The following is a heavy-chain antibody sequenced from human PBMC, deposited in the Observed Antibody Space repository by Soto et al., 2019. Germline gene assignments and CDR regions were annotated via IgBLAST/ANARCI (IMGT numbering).Heavy chain of an antibody. CDR1: GYTFASYW. CDR2: IYPNDFDT. J-gene: IGHJ6*02. D-gene: IGHD1-1*01. V-gene: IGHV5-51*01. Sequence: EVQLVQSGAEVKKPGESLRISCKRSGYTFASYWIAWVRQMPGKGLEWMGIIYPNDFDTKYSPSFQGQVTISADKSISTAYLQWDSLKASDTAMYYCARQSATSPTYHYYEMDVWGQGTLVTVSS. CDR3: ARQSATSPTYHYYEMDV.